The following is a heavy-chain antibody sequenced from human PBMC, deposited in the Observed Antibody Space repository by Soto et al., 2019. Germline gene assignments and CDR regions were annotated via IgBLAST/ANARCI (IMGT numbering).Heavy chain of an antibody. CDR3: ARDPGYSSFDH. CDR1: GFTLSGSW. V-gene: IGHV3-7*01. J-gene: IGHJ4*02. Sequence: DVQLVESGGGLVQPGGSLRLSCAASGFTLSGSWMSWVRQAPGKGLEFVANIKEDGSVKNYVDSVKGRFTISRDNAKNSVYLQMNSLRDEDTAVYYCARDPGYSSFDHWGQGTLVTVSS. D-gene: IGHD5-12*01. CDR2: IKEDGSVK.